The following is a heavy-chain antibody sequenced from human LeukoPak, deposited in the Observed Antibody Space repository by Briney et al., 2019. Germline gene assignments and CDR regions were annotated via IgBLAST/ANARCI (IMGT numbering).Heavy chain of an antibody. Sequence: SETLSLTCTVSGGSISSSSYYWGWIRQPPGKGLEWIGSIYYRGSTYYNPSLESRLTISVDASKNQFSLKLSSGTGADTAVYYCARQGVASAGKDNWGQGTLVTVSS. CDR1: GGSISSSSYY. J-gene: IGHJ4*02. D-gene: IGHD6-13*01. CDR3: ARQGVASAGKDN. V-gene: IGHV4-39*01. CDR2: IYYRGST.